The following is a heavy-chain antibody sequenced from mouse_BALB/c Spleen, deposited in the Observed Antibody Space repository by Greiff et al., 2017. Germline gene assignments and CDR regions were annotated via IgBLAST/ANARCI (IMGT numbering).Heavy chain of an antibody. J-gene: IGHJ3*01. D-gene: IGHD3-1*01. CDR3: ARDSPRPSSGYNWFAY. CDR2: IWAGGST. V-gene: IGHV2-9*02. Sequence: QVQLQQSGPGLVAPSQSLSITCTVSGFSLTSYGVHWVRQPPGKGLEWLGVIWAGGSTNYNSALMSRLSISKDNSKSQVFLKMNSLQTDDTAMYYCARDSPRPSSGYNWFAYWGQGTLVTVSA. CDR1: GFSLTSYG.